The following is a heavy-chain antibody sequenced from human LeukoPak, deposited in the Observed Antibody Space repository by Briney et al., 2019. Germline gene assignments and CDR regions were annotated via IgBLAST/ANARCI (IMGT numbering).Heavy chain of an antibody. D-gene: IGHD1-1*01. CDR2: IGTASDT. CDR3: ARGPPRGKYYYMDV. CDR1: GFTFSSFD. J-gene: IGHJ6*03. V-gene: IGHV3-13*01. Sequence: GGSLRLSCAASGFTFSSFDVHWVRQPTGQGLEWVSTIGTASDTYYPGSVEGRFTLSRDNAKNSLYLQMNSLTAGDTAVYYCARGPPRGKYYYMDVWGKGTTVTVSS.